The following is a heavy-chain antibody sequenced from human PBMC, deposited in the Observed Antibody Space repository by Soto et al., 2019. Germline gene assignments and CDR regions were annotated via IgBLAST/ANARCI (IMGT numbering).Heavy chain of an antibody. CDR2: VISASGSV. Sequence: QVQVVQSGAEVKKPGSSVKISCKASGRIFSSFPTSWVRQVPGQGLEWMGGVISASGSVTYAPKFQGTVTMTAVNSAGIGYMELTSLTSEDTAIYYCARVGSRDASNYVLDQWGPGTMVTVSS. D-gene: IGHD3-10*02. CDR1: GRIFSSFP. V-gene: IGHV1-69*06. CDR3: ARVGSRDASNYVLDQ. J-gene: IGHJ1*01.